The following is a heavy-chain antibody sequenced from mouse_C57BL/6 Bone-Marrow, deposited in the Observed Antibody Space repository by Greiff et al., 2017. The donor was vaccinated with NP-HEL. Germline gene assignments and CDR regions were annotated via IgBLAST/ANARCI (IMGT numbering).Heavy chain of an antibody. D-gene: IGHD2-14*01. J-gene: IGHJ3*01. V-gene: IGHV5-6*01. CDR2: ISSGGSYT. CDR3: ARQGCTTGGFAY. Sequence: EVKLMESGGDLVKPGGSLKLSCAASGFTFSSYGMSWVRQTPDKRLEWVATISSGGSYTYYPDSVKGRFTISRDNAKNTLYLQMSSLKSEDTAMYYCARQGCTTGGFAYWGQGTLVTVSA. CDR1: GFTFSSYG.